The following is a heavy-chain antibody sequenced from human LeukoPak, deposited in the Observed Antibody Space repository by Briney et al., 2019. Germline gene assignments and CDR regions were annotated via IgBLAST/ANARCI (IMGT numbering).Heavy chain of an antibody. V-gene: IGHV1-46*01. CDR1: GYTFTSYY. Sequence: ASVKVSCKASGYTFTSYYMHWVRQAPGQGLEWMGIINPSGGSTSYAQKFQGRATITRNTSISTAYMELSSLRSEDTAVYYCARGEGFDPWGQGTLVTVSS. CDR2: INPSGGST. J-gene: IGHJ5*02. CDR3: ARGEGFDP.